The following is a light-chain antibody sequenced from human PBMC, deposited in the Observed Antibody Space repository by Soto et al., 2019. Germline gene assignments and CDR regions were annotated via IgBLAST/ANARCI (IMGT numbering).Light chain of an antibody. CDR3: SSYTTGSTLYVV. V-gene: IGLV2-14*01. Sequence: QSALTQPASVSGSPGQSITISCTGTSSDVGGYNYVSWYQQHPGKAPKLMIYDVSNRPSGVSYRFSGSKSGNTASLTISGLQAEDEADYYCSSYTTGSTLYVVFGGGTKLTVL. CDR2: DVS. J-gene: IGLJ2*01. CDR1: SSDVGGYNY.